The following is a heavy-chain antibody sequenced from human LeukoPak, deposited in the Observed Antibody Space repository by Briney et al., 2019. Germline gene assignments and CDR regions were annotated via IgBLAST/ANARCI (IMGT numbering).Heavy chain of an antibody. CDR1: DYSIRSDYY. D-gene: IGHD6-13*01. CDR2: IYQSGST. J-gene: IGHJ4*02. V-gene: IGHV4-38-2*01. CDR3: ARNSSWYFDY. Sequence: PSETLSLTCALSDYSIRSDYYWGSIRQPPGKGLEWIGSIYQSGSTHYNPSLKSRVTISVDTSKNQFSLKLNSVTAADTAVYYCARNSSWYFDYWGQGTLVTVSS.